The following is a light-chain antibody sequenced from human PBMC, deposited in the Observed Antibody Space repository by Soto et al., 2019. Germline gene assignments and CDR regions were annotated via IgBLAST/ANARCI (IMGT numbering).Light chain of an antibody. CDR1: QNVDIY. J-gene: IGKJ5*01. V-gene: IGKV3-11*01. Sequence: ETVLTQSPATLSLSPGETATLSCRASQNVDIYVAWYQQKPGQAPRLIIYDASNRATGIPARFSGSGSGTDFTLTISSLAPEDFAVYYCQQRKYWPPLTFGQGTRLE. CDR3: QQRKYWPPLT. CDR2: DAS.